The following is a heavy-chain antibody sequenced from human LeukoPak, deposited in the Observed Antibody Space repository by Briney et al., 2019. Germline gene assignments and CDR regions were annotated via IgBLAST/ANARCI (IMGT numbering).Heavy chain of an antibody. J-gene: IGHJ3*02. CDR3: ARIISYGGADGFDI. CDR2: INPNSGGT. Sequence: GASVKVSCKASGYTFTGYYIHWVRQAPGQGLEWVGWINPNSGGTNSAQKFRGRVTMTRDTSISTAYMDLSSLRSDDTAFYYCARIISYGGADGFDIWGQGTMVTVSS. V-gene: IGHV1-2*02. D-gene: IGHD5-18*01. CDR1: GYTFTGYY.